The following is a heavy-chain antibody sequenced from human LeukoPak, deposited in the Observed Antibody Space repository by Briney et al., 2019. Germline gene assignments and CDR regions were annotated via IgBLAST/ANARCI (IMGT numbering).Heavy chain of an antibody. V-gene: IGHV3-11*06. D-gene: IGHD6-13*01. Sequence: PGGSLRLSCAASGFTFSDYYMSWIRQAPGKGLEWVSYISSSSSYTNYADPVKGRFTISRDNAKNSLYLQMNSLRAEDTAVYYCARRLEAAAGIREIYYFDYWGQGTLVTVSS. J-gene: IGHJ4*02. CDR2: ISSSSSYT. CDR3: ARRLEAAAGIREIYYFDY. CDR1: GFTFSDYY.